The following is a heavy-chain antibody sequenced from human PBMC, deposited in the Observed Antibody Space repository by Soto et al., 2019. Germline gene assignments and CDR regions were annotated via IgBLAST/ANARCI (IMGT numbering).Heavy chain of an antibody. V-gene: IGHV4-30-2*01. CDR2: IYHSGST. D-gene: IGHD4-17*01. J-gene: IGHJ4*02. Sequence: QLQLQESGSGLVKPSQTLSLTCAVSGGSISSGGYSWSWIRQPPGKGLEWIGYIYHSGSTYYNPSLKSRVTISLDRSKNQFSLKMSSVTAADTAVYYCASGPIGDYTDGFDYWGQGTLVTVSS. CDR3: ASGPIGDYTDGFDY. CDR1: GGSISSGGYS.